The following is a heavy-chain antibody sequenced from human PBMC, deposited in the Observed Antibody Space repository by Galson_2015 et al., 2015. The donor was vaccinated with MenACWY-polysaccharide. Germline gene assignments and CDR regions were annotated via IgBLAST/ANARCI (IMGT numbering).Heavy chain of an antibody. V-gene: IGHV4-31*03. CDR3: ARGGRAVSNRNWFDP. D-gene: IGHD3-16*01. J-gene: IGHJ5*02. Sequence: TLSLTCPVSGVSITSGGYFWSWIRQHPGKGLEWIASISYDGGTYYNPSLKSRVTISVDTPKNQFSLKLNSVTDADTAVYYCARGGRAVSNRNWFDPWGQGTLVPVSS. CDR2: ISYDGGT. CDR1: GVSITSGGYF.